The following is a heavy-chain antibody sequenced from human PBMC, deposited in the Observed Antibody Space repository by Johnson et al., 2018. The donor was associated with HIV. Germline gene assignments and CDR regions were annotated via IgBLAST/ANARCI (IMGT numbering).Heavy chain of an antibody. D-gene: IGHD3-22*01. CDR1: VFTFSRYP. Sequence: QVQLVESGGGLVQPGGSLRLSCAASVFTFSRYPMHWVRQAPGKGLEWLAFISYDGSNKYSADSVKGRFSISRNNSRDTLYLQMNSLRPEDTAVYYCAKVRRAYYEDAFDIWGQGTMVTVSS. CDR3: AKVRRAYYEDAFDI. J-gene: IGHJ3*02. CDR2: ISYDGSNK. V-gene: IGHV3-30*14.